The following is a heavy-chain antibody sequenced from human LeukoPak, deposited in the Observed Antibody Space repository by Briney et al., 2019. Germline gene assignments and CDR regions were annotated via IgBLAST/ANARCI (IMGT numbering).Heavy chain of an antibody. D-gene: IGHD5-24*01. CDR2: INADGTRT. V-gene: IGHV3-74*01. CDR1: GFTFNNYW. CDR3: ATREMATMDY. J-gene: IGHJ4*02. Sequence: GGSLRLSCAASGFTFNNYWMHWVRQVPGKGLVWVSRINADGTRTNYVDSAKGRFTISRDNARDTLYLQMNSLRAEDTAVYYCATREMATMDYWGQGTLVTVSS.